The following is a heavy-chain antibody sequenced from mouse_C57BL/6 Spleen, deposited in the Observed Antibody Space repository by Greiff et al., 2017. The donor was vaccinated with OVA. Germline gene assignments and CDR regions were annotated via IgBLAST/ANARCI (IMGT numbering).Heavy chain of an antibody. CDR3: ARGGNFLFAY. CDR2: IYPGDGVT. V-gene: IGHV1-80*01. CDR1: GYAFSSYW. Sequence: VQVVESGAELVKPGASVKISCKASGYAFSSYWMNWVKQRPGKGLEWIGQIYPGDGVTNYNGKFKGKATLTADKSSSTAYMQRSSLTSEDSAVYFCARGGNFLFAYWGQGTLVTASA. J-gene: IGHJ3*01.